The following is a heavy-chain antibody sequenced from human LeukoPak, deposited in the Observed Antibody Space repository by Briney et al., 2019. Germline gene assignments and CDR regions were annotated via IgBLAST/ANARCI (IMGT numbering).Heavy chain of an antibody. CDR2: ISSSSSYI. J-gene: IGHJ4*02. V-gene: IGHV3-21*03. D-gene: IGHD5-18*01. Sequence: GGSLRLSCAASGFTFSSYSMNWVRQAPGKGLEWVSSISSSSSYIYYADSVKGRFTISRDNAKNSLFLQMNSPRAENTAGYYCAREAMGYYFDYWGQGTLVTVSS. CDR1: GFTFSSYS. CDR3: AREAMGYYFDY.